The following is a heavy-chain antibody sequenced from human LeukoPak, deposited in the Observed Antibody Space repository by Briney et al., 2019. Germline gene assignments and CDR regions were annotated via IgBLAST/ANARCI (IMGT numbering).Heavy chain of an antibody. CDR1: GGSISSYY. V-gene: IGHV4-59*01. Sequence: PSETLSLTCTVSGGSISSYYWSWIRQPPGKGLEWIGYIYCSGSTNYNPSLKSRVTISVDTSKNQFSLKLSSVTAADTAVYYCARVGDTSGYYYFLDYWGQGTLVTVSS. D-gene: IGHD3-22*01. J-gene: IGHJ4*02. CDR3: ARVGDTSGYYYFLDY. CDR2: IYCSGST.